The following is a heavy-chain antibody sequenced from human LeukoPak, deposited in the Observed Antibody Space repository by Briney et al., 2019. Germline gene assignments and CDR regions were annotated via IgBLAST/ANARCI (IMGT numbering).Heavy chain of an antibody. CDR1: GYTFTSYY. J-gene: IGHJ4*02. V-gene: IGHV1-46*01. Sequence: ASVKVSCKASGYTFTSYYMHWVRQAPGQGLEWMGIINPSGGSTSYAQKFQGRVTMTRDTSTSTVYMELSSLRSEDTAVYYCARDSHTVGYCSGGSCYTFDYWGQGTLVTVSS. CDR3: ARDSHTVGYCSGGSCYTFDY. CDR2: INPSGGST. D-gene: IGHD2-15*01.